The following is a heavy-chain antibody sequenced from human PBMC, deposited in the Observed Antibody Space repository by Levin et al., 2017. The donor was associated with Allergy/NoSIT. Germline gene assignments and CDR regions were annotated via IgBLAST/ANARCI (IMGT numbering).Heavy chain of an antibody. CDR3: GRAVDGY. CDR1: GGSFSGRY. D-gene: IGHD6-19*01. J-gene: IGHJ4*02. V-gene: IGHV4-34*01. CDR2: INHSGDT. Sequence: SQTLSLTCAVYGGSFSGRYWSWLRQPPGKGLEWIGEINHSGDTNYKSSLKSRVSMSVDTSKNQVSLKLRSVTAADTAVYYCGRAVDGYWGQGTLVTVSS.